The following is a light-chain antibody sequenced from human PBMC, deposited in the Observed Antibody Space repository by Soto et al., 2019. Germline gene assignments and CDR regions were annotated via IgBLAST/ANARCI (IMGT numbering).Light chain of an antibody. J-gene: IGKJ4*01. Sequence: EIVMTQSPATLSVPPGEGAXXXXRASQGIGDTLAWYQQKPGQTPRLLIYDTSIRATGVPDRFSGSGSGTDFTLTISRLEPEDFAVYYCQQYGSSLTFGGGTKVDIK. CDR1: QGIGDT. CDR2: DTS. CDR3: QQYGSSLT. V-gene: IGKV3-20*01.